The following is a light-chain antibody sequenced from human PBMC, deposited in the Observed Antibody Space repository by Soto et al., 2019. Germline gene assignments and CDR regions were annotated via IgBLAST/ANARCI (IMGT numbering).Light chain of an antibody. J-gene: IGLJ1*01. CDR3: SSYTSSNASYV. Sequence: QSALTQPASVSGSPGQSIAISCTGANSDLGDYDYVSWYQQRPGEAPKLMIYDVSNRPSGVSDRFSGSKSGNTASLTISGLQAEDEADYYCSSYTSSNASYVFGARTKLTVL. V-gene: IGLV2-14*01. CDR2: DVS. CDR1: NSDLGDYDY.